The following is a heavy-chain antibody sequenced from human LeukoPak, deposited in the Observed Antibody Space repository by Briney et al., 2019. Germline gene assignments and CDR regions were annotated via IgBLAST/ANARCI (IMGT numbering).Heavy chain of an antibody. J-gene: IGHJ3*02. CDR2: ISYDGSNK. CDR3: ARWSSDYVWGSYRHTSFDAFDI. Sequence: PGRSLRLSCAASGFTFSSYAMHRVRQAPAKGLEWVAVISYDGSNKYYADSVKGRFTISRDNSKNTLYLQMNSLRAEDTAVYYCARWSSDYVWGSYRHTSFDAFDIWGQGTMVTVSS. CDR1: GFTFSSYA. V-gene: IGHV3-30*04. D-gene: IGHD3-16*02.